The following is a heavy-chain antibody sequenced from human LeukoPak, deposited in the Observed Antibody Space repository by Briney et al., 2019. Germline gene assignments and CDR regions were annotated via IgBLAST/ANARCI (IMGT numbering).Heavy chain of an antibody. CDR2: IYHSGST. V-gene: IGHV4-30-2*01. Sequence: SETLSFTCAVSGGSISSGGYCWSWIRQPPGKGLEWIGYIYHSGSTYYNPSLKSRVTISVDRSKNQFSLKLSSVTAADTAVYYCARANRYCSGGSCSAWAFDFWGQGTMVTVSS. CDR1: GGSISSGGYC. J-gene: IGHJ3*01. CDR3: ARANRYCSGGSCSAWAFDF. D-gene: IGHD2-15*01.